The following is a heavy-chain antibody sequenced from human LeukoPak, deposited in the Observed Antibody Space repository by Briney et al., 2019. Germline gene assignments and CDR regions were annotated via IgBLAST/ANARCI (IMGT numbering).Heavy chain of an antibody. D-gene: IGHD4-23*01. CDR2: ISGSGGNI. CDR1: GFIFRDYV. V-gene: IGHV3-23*01. Sequence: GGSLRLSCTASGFIFRDYVMSWVRQAPGKGLEWVSIISGSGGNIYYADSVKGRFTISRDNSKNTLFLQMSDLRAEDTAVYHCAKGRQESTVATPEADWGQGTLVTVSS. CDR3: AKGRQESTVATPEAD. J-gene: IGHJ4*02.